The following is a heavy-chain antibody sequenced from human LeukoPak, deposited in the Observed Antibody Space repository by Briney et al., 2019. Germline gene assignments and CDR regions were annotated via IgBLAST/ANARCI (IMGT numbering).Heavy chain of an antibody. D-gene: IGHD4/OR15-4a*01. CDR3: ARRAGAYSHPYDY. V-gene: IGHV3-48*01. J-gene: IGHJ4*02. Sequence: SGGSLRLSCAASGFTFSSYSMMWVRQAPGKGLECVSYISSSSTTIHYADSVKGRFTISRDNAKNTLYLQMNSLRAEDTAVYYCARRAGAYSHPYDYWGQGTLVTVSS. CDR2: ISSSSTTI. CDR1: GFTFSSYS.